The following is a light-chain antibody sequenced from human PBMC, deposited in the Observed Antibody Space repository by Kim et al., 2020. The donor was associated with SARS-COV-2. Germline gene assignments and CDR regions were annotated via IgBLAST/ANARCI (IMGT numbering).Light chain of an antibody. CDR3: QQYENMPRT. CDR2: STS. J-gene: IGKJ2*01. CDR1: QGIRNS. V-gene: IGKV1-NL1*01. Sequence: DIQMTQSPSSLSASVGDTVTITCRASQGIRNSLAWYQQKPGKAPILLVYSTSKLETGVPPRFSGSGSGTDYTLSISSLQPEDFGTYYCQQYENMPRTFGQGTKLEI.